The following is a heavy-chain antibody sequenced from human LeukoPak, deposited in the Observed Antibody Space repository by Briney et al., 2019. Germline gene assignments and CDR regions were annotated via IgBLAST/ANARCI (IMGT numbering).Heavy chain of an antibody. D-gene: IGHD3-3*01. V-gene: IGHV4-34*01. J-gene: IGHJ6*02. Sequence: SETLSLTCAVYGGSFSGYYWSWIRQPPGKGLEWIGEINHSGSTNYNPSLKSRVTISVDTSKNQFSLKLSSVTAADTAVYYCARVLRNDFWSGYYFRSYYGMDVWGQGTTVTVSS. CDR2: INHSGST. CDR1: GGSFSGYY. CDR3: ARVLRNDFWSGYYFRSYYGMDV.